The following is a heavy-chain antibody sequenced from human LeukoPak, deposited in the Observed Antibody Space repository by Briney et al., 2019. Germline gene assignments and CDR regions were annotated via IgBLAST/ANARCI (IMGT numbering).Heavy chain of an antibody. J-gene: IGHJ5*02. V-gene: IGHV1-3*01. Sequence: ASVKVSCKASGYTFTSYAMHWVRQAPGQRLEWMGWINAGNGNTKYSQKFQGRVTITRDTSASTAYMELSSLRSEDTAVYYCAREWQQLPYNWFDPWGQGTLVTVSS. CDR3: AREWQQLPYNWFDP. CDR1: GYTFTSYA. D-gene: IGHD6-13*01. CDR2: INAGNGNT.